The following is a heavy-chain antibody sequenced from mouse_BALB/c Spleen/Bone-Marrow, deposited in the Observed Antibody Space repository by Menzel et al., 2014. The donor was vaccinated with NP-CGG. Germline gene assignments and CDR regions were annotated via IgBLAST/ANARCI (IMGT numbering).Heavy chain of an antibody. CDR2: ITKGGGST. CDR3: ERQLDYAMDY. Sequence: EVHLVESGGGLVQPGGSLKLSCATSGFTFSDYYMYWVRQTPEKRLEWVAYITKGGGSTYYPDIVKGRFTISRDNAKNTLYLQMSRPKYEDTAMYYCERQLDYAMDYWGQGTSVTVSS. J-gene: IGHJ4*01. V-gene: IGHV5-12*02. CDR1: GFTFSDYY. D-gene: IGHD4-1*01.